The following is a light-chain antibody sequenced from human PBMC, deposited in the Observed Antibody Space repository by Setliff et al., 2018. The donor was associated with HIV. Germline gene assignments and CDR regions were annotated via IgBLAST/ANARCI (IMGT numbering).Light chain of an antibody. V-gene: IGLV2-23*02. CDR3: CSYAGSSTPYV. CDR1: ISDVGGYNY. CDR2: EVS. Sequence: QSALAQPASVSGSPGQSITIFCIGTISDVGGYNYVSWYQQYPGKAPKLMIYEVSKRPSGFSNRISGSKSGNTASLTISGLQAEDEADYYCCSYAGSSTPYVFGTGTKVTVL. J-gene: IGLJ1*01.